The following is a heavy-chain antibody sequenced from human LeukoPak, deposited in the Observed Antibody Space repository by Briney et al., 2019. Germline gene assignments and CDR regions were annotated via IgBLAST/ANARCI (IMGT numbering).Heavy chain of an antibody. V-gene: IGHV4-34*01. D-gene: IGHD3-3*01. J-gene: IGHJ4*02. CDR1: GRSVSGYY. Sequence: RPSATLSLTCAVYGRSVSGYYWSWIRQPPGRGLEWIGEISHRGRTHYNPSLKGRVTMSVDTSKNQFALEVDSVTAADTAVYYCARLPLYFLEPFDYWGQGILVTVSS. CDR3: ARLPLYFLEPFDY. CDR2: ISHRGRT.